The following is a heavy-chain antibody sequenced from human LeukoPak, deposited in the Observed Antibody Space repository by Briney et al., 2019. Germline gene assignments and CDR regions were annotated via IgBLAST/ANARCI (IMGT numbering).Heavy chain of an antibody. CDR2: IRSKANSYAT. CDR1: GFTFSGSA. CDR3: TRPDGYNPFDY. V-gene: IGHV3-73*01. D-gene: IGHD5-24*01. Sequence: PGGSLRLSCAASGFTFSGSAMHWVRQASGKGLGWVGRIRSKANSYATAYAASVKGRFTISRDDSKNTAYLQMNSLKTEDAAVYYCTRPDGYNPFDYWGQGTLVTVSS. J-gene: IGHJ4*02.